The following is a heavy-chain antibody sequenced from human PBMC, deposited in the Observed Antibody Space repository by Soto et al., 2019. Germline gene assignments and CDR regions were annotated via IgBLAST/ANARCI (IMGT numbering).Heavy chain of an antibody. CDR1: GFTFSGSA. V-gene: IGHV3-23*01. CDR3: ARWGIAAGDY. Sequence: PGGSLRLSCAASGFTFSGSAMHWVRQAPGKGLEWVSAISGSGGSTYYADSVKGRFTISRDNSKNTLYLQMNSLRAEDTAVYYCARWGIAAGDYWGQGTLVTVSS. D-gene: IGHD6-13*01. J-gene: IGHJ4*02. CDR2: ISGSGGST.